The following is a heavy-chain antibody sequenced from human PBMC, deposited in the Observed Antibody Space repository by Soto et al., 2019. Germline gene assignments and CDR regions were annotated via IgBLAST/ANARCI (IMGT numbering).Heavy chain of an antibody. D-gene: IGHD2-8*01. Sequence: ASVKVSCKASGCIFTSYPIHWVRQAPGQRLEWMGWINTGTGNTKYSQNFQGRVTTTRDTSASTAYMELSSLRSEDTAVYYCARDKNGLGDYWGQGTLVTVSS. CDR3: ARDKNGLGDY. CDR1: GCIFTSYP. CDR2: INTGTGNT. V-gene: IGHV1-3*04. J-gene: IGHJ4*02.